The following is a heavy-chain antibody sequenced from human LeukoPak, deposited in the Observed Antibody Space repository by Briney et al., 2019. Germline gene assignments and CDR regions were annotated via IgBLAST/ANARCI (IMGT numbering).Heavy chain of an antibody. V-gene: IGHV4-59*08. CDR1: GGSISSYY. CDR2: IYHSGST. Sequence: SETLSLTCTVSGGSISSYYWSWIRQPPGKGLEWIGYIYHSGSTNYNPSLKSRVTISVDTSKNQFSLKLSSVTAADTAVYYCARHVRPARGFDYWGQGTLVTVSS. J-gene: IGHJ4*02. D-gene: IGHD6-6*01. CDR3: ARHVRPARGFDY.